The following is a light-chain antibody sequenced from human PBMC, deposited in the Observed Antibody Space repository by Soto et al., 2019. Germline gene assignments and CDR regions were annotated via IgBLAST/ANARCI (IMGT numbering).Light chain of an antibody. CDR1: SSNIGAGYD. V-gene: IGLV1-40*01. CDR3: QSYDTSLSGVV. CDR2: GNT. J-gene: IGLJ2*01. Sequence: QPVLTQPPSVSGAPGQRVTISCTGSSSNIGAGYDVHWYQQLPGTAPKLLIYGNTNRPSGVPDRFSGSKSGTSASLAITGLQAEDEADYYCQSYDTSLSGVVFGGGPSSPS.